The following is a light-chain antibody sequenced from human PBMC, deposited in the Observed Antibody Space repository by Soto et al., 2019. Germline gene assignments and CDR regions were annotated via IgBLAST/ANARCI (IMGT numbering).Light chain of an antibody. CDR1: QSVSSY. CDR2: DAS. V-gene: IGKV3-11*01. Sequence: EIVLTQSPATLSLSPGERATLSCRASQSVSSYLAWYQQKPGQAPRLLIYDASNRATGIPARFSGSGSGTDFTLTITRLEPEDSAVYYCQQYGSSGTFGQGTKVDI. CDR3: QQYGSSGT. J-gene: IGKJ1*01.